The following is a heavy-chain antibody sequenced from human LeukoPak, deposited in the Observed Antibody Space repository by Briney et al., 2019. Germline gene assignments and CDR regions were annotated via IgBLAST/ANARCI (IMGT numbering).Heavy chain of an antibody. CDR3: ARDTSTSCGY. CDR1: EYTFSAYY. J-gene: IGHJ4*02. Sequence: ASVKVSCKASEYTFSAYYIHWVRQAPGQGLEWMGWINPDSGGTNYAQRFQGRVTLTRDTSISTAYMELSSLRSDDTAVYYCARDTSTSCGYWGRGTPVTVSS. D-gene: IGHD2-2*01. CDR2: INPDSGGT. V-gene: IGHV1-2*02.